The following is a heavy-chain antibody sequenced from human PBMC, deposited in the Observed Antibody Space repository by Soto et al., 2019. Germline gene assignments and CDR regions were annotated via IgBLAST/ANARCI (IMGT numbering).Heavy chain of an antibody. V-gene: IGHV1-18*01. Sequence: ASVKVSCKASGYTFTSYGISWVRQAPGQGLEWMGWISAYNGNTNYAQKLQGRVTMTTDTSTSTAYMELRSLRSDDTAVYYCAILSFFRGVIISDYWGQGTLVTVSS. CDR2: ISAYNGNT. CDR1: GYTFTSYG. CDR3: AILSFFRGVIISDY. J-gene: IGHJ4*02. D-gene: IGHD3-10*01.